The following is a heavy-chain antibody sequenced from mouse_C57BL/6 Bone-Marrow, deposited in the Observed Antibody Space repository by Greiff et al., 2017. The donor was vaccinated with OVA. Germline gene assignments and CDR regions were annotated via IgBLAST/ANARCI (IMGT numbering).Heavy chain of an antibody. Sequence: QVQLQQPGAELVKPGASVKLSCKASGYTFTSYWMQWVKQRPGQGLEWIGEIDPSDSYTNYNQKFKGKATLTVDTSSSTAYMQLSSLTSEDSAVYYCARWDYYGNYAWFAYWGQGTLVTVSA. CDR3: ARWDYYGNYAWFAY. J-gene: IGHJ3*01. D-gene: IGHD2-1*01. V-gene: IGHV1-50*01. CDR1: GYTFTSYW. CDR2: IDPSDSYT.